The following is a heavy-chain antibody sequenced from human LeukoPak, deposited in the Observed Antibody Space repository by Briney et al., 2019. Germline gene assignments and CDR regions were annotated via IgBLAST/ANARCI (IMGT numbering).Heavy chain of an antibody. CDR2: ISGSGGST. CDR3: AKDRRVSGTTWLGYFDC. Sequence: PGGSLRLSCAASGFTFSSYAMSWVRQAPGKGLEWVSAISGSGGSTYYADSVKGRFTISRDNSKNTLYLQMNSLRAEDTAVYYCAKDRRVSGTTWLGYFDCWGQGTLVTVSS. V-gene: IGHV3-23*01. J-gene: IGHJ4*02. D-gene: IGHD1-7*01. CDR1: GFTFSSYA.